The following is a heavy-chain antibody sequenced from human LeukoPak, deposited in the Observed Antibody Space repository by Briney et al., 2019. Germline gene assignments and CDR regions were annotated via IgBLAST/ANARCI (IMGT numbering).Heavy chain of an antibody. V-gene: IGHV4-31*03. Sequence: SETLSLTCTVSGGSISSGGYYWSWIRQHPGKGLEWIGYIYYSGRTYYNPSLKSRVTISVDTSKNQFSLKLSSVTAADTAVYYCARHSSGWDFLFDYWGQGTLVTVSS. CDR1: GGSISSGGYY. D-gene: IGHD6-19*01. J-gene: IGHJ4*02. CDR2: IYYSGRT. CDR3: ARHSSGWDFLFDY.